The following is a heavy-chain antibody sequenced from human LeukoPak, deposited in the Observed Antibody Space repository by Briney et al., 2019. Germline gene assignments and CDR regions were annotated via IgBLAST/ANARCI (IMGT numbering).Heavy chain of an antibody. CDR2: ITFDGRST. CDR1: GFTFSTYW. J-gene: IGHJ4*02. D-gene: IGHD2/OR15-2a*01. CDR3: ARAASNWAIDY. V-gene: IGHV3-74*01. Sequence: PGGSLRLSCAASGFTFSTYWMHWVRQGPGKGLVWVSRITFDGRSTNYADSVKGRFTISRDNAKNTLYLQMNSLRAEDTAIYYCARAASNWAIDYWGQGKLVTVSS.